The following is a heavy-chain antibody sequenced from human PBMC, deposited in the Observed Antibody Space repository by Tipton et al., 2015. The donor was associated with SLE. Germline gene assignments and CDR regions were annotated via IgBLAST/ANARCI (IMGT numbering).Heavy chain of an antibody. Sequence: TLSLTCTVSGGSISSSSYYWGWIRQPPGKGLEWIGGIYYSGSTSYNPTLKSRVTISVDTSKNQFSLKLSSVTAADTAVYYCATQGGSGGHDAFDIWGQGTMVTVSS. CDR2: IYYSGST. CDR3: ATQGGSGGHDAFDI. D-gene: IGHD3-16*01. CDR1: GGSISSSSYY. V-gene: IGHV4-39*07. J-gene: IGHJ3*02.